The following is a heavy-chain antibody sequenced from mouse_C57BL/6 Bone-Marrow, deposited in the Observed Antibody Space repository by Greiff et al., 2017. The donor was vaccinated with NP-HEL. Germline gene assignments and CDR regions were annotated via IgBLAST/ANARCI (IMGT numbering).Heavy chain of an antibody. J-gene: IGHJ2*01. Sequence: QVQLQQPGAELVKPGASVKLSCKASGYTFTSYWMQWVKQRPGQGLEWIGEIDPSDSYTNYNQKFKGKATLTVDTSSSTAYMQLSSLTSEDYAVYYCARAYSNCVFDYWGQGTTLTVSS. CDR2: IDPSDSYT. CDR3: ARAYSNCVFDY. CDR1: GYTFTSYW. V-gene: IGHV1-50*01. D-gene: IGHD2-5*01.